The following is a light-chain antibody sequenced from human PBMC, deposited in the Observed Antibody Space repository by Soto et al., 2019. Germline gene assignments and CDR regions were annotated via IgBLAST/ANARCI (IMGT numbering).Light chain of an antibody. Sequence: ELVMTQSPATLSVSPGARATLSCRASQTVSTNYLAWYQQKPGQAPRLLIYGASTRATGIPARFSGSGSGTELTITISSLQSEDFAVYYGQQYNNWPRTFGQGTKVDIK. CDR1: QTVSTN. J-gene: IGKJ1*01. CDR3: QQYNNWPRT. CDR2: GAS. V-gene: IGKV3-15*01.